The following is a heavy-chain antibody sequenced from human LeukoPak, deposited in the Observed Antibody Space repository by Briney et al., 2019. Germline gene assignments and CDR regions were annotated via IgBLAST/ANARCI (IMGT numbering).Heavy chain of an antibody. Sequence: GGSLRLSCAASGFIFSSYTMNWVRQAPGKGLEWVSSITTRSNYIYYADSVKGRFTIARDNTKNSLYLQMSSLRVEDTAIYYCARDLVGATLDWFDPWGQGTLVTVSS. CDR1: GFIFSSYT. CDR2: ITTRSNYI. CDR3: ARDLVGATLDWFDP. J-gene: IGHJ5*02. D-gene: IGHD1-26*01. V-gene: IGHV3-21*01.